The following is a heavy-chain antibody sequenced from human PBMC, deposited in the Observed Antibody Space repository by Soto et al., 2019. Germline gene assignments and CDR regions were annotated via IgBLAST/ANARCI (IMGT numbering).Heavy chain of an antibody. D-gene: IGHD3-16*01. J-gene: IGHJ4*02. CDR2: IYYSGST. Sequence: SETLSLTCTVSGGSISSGGYYWSWIRQHPGKGLEWIGYIYYSGSTYYNPSLKSRVTISVDTSKNQFSLKLSSVTAADTAVYYCARIMITFGGPIYFDYWGQGTLVTVFS. CDR3: ARIMITFGGPIYFDY. V-gene: IGHV4-31*03. CDR1: GGSISSGGYY.